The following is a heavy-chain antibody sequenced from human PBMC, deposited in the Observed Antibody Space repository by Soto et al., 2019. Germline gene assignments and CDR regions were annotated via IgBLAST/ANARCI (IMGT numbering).Heavy chain of an antibody. CDR2: ISRSTSTI. CDR3: ARDYSSYGPFDY. V-gene: IGHV3-48*01. D-gene: IGHD5-18*01. CDR1: GFTFSSYS. Sequence: PGGSXRLSCAAXGFTFSSYSMNWVRQAPGKGLEGVSYISRSTSTISYADSVKGRFTISRDNAKNSLYLQMNSLRAEDTAVYYCARDYSSYGPFDYWGQGTLVTVSS. J-gene: IGHJ4*02.